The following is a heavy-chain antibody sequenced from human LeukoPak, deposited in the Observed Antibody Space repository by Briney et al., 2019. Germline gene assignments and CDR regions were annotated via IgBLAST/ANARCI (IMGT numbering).Heavy chain of an antibody. CDR1: GFTVSSNY. CDR3: ATQWDGGAGAFDT. Sequence: GGSLRLSCAASGFTVSSNYMSWVRQAPGKGLEWVSVIYSGGSTNYADSVKGRFTISRDNSKNTLYLQMNSLRAEDTAMYYCATQWDGGAGAFDTWGQGTMVTVSS. J-gene: IGHJ3*02. D-gene: IGHD1-26*01. CDR2: IYSGGST. V-gene: IGHV3-66*01.